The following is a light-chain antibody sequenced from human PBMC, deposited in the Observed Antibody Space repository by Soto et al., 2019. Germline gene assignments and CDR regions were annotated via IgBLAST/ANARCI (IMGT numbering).Light chain of an antibody. CDR1: QRVTSSY. CDR3: QQYGSSPYT. Sequence: EIVLTQSPGTLSLSPGERATLSCRASQRVTSSYVAWYQQKPGQAPRLLIYGASSRATGIPDRFSGSGSGTDFTLTISRLEPEDFAVYYCQQYGSSPYTFGQGTKVDIK. CDR2: GAS. J-gene: IGKJ2*01. V-gene: IGKV3-20*01.